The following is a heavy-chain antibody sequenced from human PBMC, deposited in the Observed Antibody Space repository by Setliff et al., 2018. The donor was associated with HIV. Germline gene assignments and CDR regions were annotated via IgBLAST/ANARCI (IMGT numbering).Heavy chain of an antibody. Sequence: ASETLSLTCTVSGGSIRSSTYYWGWIRQPAGKGLEWIGHIYSSENTNYNPSLKSRVTISVDTSNNQFSLRLSSVTAADTAMYYCARDRVDFWSDMDVWGKGTTVTVSS. CDR1: GGSIRSSTYY. CDR2: IYSSENT. J-gene: IGHJ6*04. V-gene: IGHV4-61*09. CDR3: ARDRVDFWSDMDV. D-gene: IGHD3-3*01.